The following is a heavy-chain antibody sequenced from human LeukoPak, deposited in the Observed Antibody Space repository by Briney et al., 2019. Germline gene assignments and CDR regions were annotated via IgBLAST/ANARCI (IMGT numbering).Heavy chain of an antibody. Sequence: ASVKVSCKASGYTFTSYGISWVRQAPGQGLEWMGWISTYNGDTNYAQKFQGRVTITTDESTSTAYMELSSLRSEDTAVYYCARAAPGYGGNVFDYWGQGTLGTVSS. D-gene: IGHD4-23*01. V-gene: IGHV1-18*01. CDR1: GYTFTSYG. CDR2: ISTYNGDT. J-gene: IGHJ4*02. CDR3: ARAAPGYGGNVFDY.